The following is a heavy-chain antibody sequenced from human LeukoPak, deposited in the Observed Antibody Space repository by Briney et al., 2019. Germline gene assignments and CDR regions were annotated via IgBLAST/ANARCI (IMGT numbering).Heavy chain of an antibody. Sequence: SETLSLTCTVSGGSISSYYWSWIRQPPGKGLEGIGYIYYSGSTNYNPSLKSRVTISVDTSKNQFSLKLSSVTAADTAVYYCAREDVSAVAGTCAFDIWGQGTMVTVSS. CDR1: GGSISSYY. D-gene: IGHD6-19*01. CDR2: IYYSGST. V-gene: IGHV4-59*01. CDR3: AREDVSAVAGTCAFDI. J-gene: IGHJ3*02.